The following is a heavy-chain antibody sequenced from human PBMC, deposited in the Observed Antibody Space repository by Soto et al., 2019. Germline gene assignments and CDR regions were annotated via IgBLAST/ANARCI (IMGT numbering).Heavy chain of an antibody. D-gene: IGHD2-15*01. CDR3: AREGFIGRYLPS. V-gene: IGHV1-69*01. CDR2: NVPMFTTP. J-gene: IGHJ5*02. CDR1: GGTLGSYG. Sequence: QVILVQSGPEVKKPGSSVKVSFKASGGTLGSYGISWVRQAPGERLEWMGGNVPMFTTPKYSQKFQGRDTIDADGSTSSVYMKLSSLTSEDTAVYYCAREGFIGRYLPSWGQGTLVTVSS.